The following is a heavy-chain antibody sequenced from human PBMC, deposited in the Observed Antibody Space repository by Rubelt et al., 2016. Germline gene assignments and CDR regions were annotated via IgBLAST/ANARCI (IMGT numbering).Heavy chain of an antibody. CDR1: GFSLSTTKMC. CDR2: IDWDDDK. Sequence: QITLKESGPALVKPTQTLTLTCTFSGFSLSTTKMCVSWIRQPPGKALEWLARIDWDDDKYYSTSLKTRLTISKDPSKNQVVLTLTNMDPVDTATYYCARYITTCEAVDSWGQGTMVTVSS. D-gene: IGHD3-10*01. CDR3: ARYITTCEAVDS. J-gene: IGHJ3*02. V-gene: IGHV2-70*15.